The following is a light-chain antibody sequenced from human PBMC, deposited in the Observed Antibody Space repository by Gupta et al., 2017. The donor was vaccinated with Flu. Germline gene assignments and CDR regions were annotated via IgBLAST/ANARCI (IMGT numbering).Light chain of an antibody. Sequence: QSVLTQPPSVSGAPGQRVTISCTGSSSNMGANYDLHWYKQVPGTAPKLLIHANSNRPSGVPDRFSGSKSGTSASLAIXGXQAEDEXDYYCQSYDSSLSGYVFGTGTKVTVL. V-gene: IGLV1-40*01. CDR1: SSNMGANYD. CDR2: ANS. CDR3: QSYDSSLSGYV. J-gene: IGLJ1*01.